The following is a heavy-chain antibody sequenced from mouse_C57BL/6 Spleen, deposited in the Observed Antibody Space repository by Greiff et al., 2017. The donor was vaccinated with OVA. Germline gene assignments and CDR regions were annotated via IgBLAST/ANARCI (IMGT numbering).Heavy chain of an antibody. Sequence: EVQLQQSGPSLVRPSQTLSLPCTVTGFSINSDCYWIWIRQFPGNKLEYIGYTFYSGITYYNPSLESRTYITRDTSKNQFSLKLSSVTTEDTATYYCARGGDYGYWYFDVWGTGTTVTVSS. CDR3: ARGGDYGYWYFDV. CDR2: TFYSGIT. D-gene: IGHD2-4*01. V-gene: IGHV3-3*01. CDR1: GFSINSDCY. J-gene: IGHJ1*03.